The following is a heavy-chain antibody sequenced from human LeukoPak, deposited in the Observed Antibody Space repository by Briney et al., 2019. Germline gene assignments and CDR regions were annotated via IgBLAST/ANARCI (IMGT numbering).Heavy chain of an antibody. CDR1: GCTFISYA. CDR2: IIPIFGKA. V-gene: IGHV1-69*05. CDR3: ARDQKGELLPVY. Sequence: SVKVSCKASGCTFISYAISWVRQAPGQGLEWMGGIIPIFGKANYAQKFQGRVTITTDESTSTAYMELSSLRSEDTAVYYCARDQKGELLPVYWGQGTLVTVSS. J-gene: IGHJ4*02. D-gene: IGHD1-26*01.